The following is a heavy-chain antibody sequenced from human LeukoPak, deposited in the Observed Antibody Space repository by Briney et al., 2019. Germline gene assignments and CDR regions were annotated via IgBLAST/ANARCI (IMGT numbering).Heavy chain of an antibody. J-gene: IGHJ5*02. V-gene: IGHV1-18*01. CDR3: ARDNSVGDYAWWFDP. CDR2: ISAYNGNT. CDR1: GYTFTSYD. D-gene: IGHD1-26*01. Sequence: GASVKVSCKASGYTFTSYDINWVRQAPGQGLEWMGWISAYNGNTNYAQKLQGRVTMTRDLSTSTDYMELSSLRSDDTAVYFCARDNSVGDYAWWFDPWGQGTLVTVSS.